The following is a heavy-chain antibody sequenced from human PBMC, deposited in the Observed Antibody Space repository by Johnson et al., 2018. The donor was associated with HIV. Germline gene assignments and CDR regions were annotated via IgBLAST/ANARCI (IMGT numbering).Heavy chain of an antibody. J-gene: IGHJ3*02. CDR3: ARQPDNFWSSDAFDI. CDR2: ISSSGRTI. Sequence: QVQLVESGGGLVKPGGSLRLSCAGSGFTFSDYYMTWIRQAPGKGLECVSYISSSGRTIYYADSVVKGRFTISRDNAKNSVFLQMNSLRVEDTAIYYCARQPDNFWSSDAFDIWGQGTMVTVSS. D-gene: IGHD3-3*01. V-gene: IGHV3-11*04. CDR1: GFTFSDYY.